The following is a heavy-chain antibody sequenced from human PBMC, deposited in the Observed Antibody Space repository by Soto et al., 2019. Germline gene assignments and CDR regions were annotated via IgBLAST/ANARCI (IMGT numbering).Heavy chain of an antibody. D-gene: IGHD4-17*01. CDR2: ISGSGGDT. V-gene: IGHV3-23*01. CDR1: GFSFSTYP. Sequence: LRLSCAASGFSFSTYPMTWVRQAPGKRLEGVSSISGSGGDTYYIDSVKGRFTISRDNSKNTVYLQMNSLRAEDTAVYYCAKILSTVTTYYYGMDVWGQGTTVTVSS. CDR3: AKILSTVTTYYYGMDV. J-gene: IGHJ6*02.